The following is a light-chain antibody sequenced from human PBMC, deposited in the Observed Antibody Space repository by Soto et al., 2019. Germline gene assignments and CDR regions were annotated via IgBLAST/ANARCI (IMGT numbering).Light chain of an antibody. CDR3: QQSYSTPPT. J-gene: IGKJ5*01. CDR2: AAS. CDR1: QSISSY. Sequence: DIHMTQSPSSLSASVGNIFTITCRASQSISSYLNWYQQKPGKAPKLLIYAASSLQSGVPSRFSGSGSGTDFTITISSLKTEDFATYYCQQSYSTPPTFGQGTRLEIK. V-gene: IGKV1-39*01.